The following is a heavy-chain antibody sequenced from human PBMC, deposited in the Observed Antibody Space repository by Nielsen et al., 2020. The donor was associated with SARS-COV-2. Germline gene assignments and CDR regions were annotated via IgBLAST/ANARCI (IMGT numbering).Heavy chain of an antibody. CDR3: ARGNGWGSYFDY. V-gene: IGHV3-30*03. Sequence: GGSLRLSCAASGFTFSTYGIHWVRQAPGKGLEWVATISYDGSNKYYADSVKGRFTISRDNSKNTLYLQMNSLRAEDTAVYYCARGNGWGSYFDYWGQGTLVTVSS. D-gene: IGHD7-27*01. CDR2: ISYDGSNK. J-gene: IGHJ4*02. CDR1: GFTFSTYG.